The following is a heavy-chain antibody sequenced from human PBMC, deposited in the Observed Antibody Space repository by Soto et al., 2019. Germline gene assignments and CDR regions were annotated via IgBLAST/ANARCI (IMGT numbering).Heavy chain of an antibody. J-gene: IGHJ4*02. CDR3: AKDLTTYLDY. Sequence: QVQLVESGGGVVQPGRSLRLSCAASGFTFSSYGMHWVRQAPGKGLEWVAVISYDGSNKYYADSVKGRFTISRDNSKNTLYLQMNSLRAEDTAVYYCAKDLTTYLDYWGQGTLVTVSS. V-gene: IGHV3-30*18. CDR1: GFTFSSYG. D-gene: IGHD4-17*01. CDR2: ISYDGSNK.